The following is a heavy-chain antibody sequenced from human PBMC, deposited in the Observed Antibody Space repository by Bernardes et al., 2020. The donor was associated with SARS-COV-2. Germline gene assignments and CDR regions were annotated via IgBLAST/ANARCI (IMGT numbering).Heavy chain of an antibody. CDR1: GGTFSSYA. D-gene: IGHD5-18*01. CDR3: ARGGWDTAIPEQRLAYYYYYGMDV. J-gene: IGHJ6*02. Sequence: SVKVSCKASGGTFSSYAISWVRQAPGQGLEWMGGIIPIFGTANYAQKFQGRVTITADESTSTAYMELSSLRSEDTAVYYCARGGWDTAIPEQRLAYYYYYGMDVWGQGTTVTVSS. CDR2: IIPIFGTA. V-gene: IGHV1-69*13.